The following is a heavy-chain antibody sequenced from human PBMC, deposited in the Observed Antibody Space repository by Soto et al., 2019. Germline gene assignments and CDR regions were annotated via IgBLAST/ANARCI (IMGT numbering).Heavy chain of an antibody. CDR3: ASAIAVAGSCYFDY. V-gene: IGHV1-69*13. CDR1: GGTFSSYA. Sequence: SVKVSCKASGGTFSSYAISWVRQAPGQGLEWMGGIIPIFGTANYAQKFQGRVTITADESTSTAYMELSSLRSEDTAVYYCASAIAVAGSCYFDYWGQGTLVTVSS. CDR2: IIPIFGTA. D-gene: IGHD6-19*01. J-gene: IGHJ4*02.